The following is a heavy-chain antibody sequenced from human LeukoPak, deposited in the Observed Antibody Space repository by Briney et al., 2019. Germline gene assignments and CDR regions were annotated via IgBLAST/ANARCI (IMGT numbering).Heavy chain of an antibody. CDR1: GFTFSSYA. CDR2: IWYDGSNK. D-gene: IGHD3-3*01. V-gene: IGHV3-33*06. CDR3: AKDLYYDFWSGYYEDHYGMDV. Sequence: GGSLRLSCAVSGFTFSSYAMSWVRQAPGKGLEWVAVIWYDGSNKYYADSVKGRFTISRDNSKNTLYLQMNSLRAEDTAVYYCAKDLYYDFWSGYYEDHYGMDVWGQGTTVTVSS. J-gene: IGHJ6*02.